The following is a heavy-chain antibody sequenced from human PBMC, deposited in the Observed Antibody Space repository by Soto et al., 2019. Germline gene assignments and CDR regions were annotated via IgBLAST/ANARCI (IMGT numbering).Heavy chain of an antibody. CDR2: IYYSGST. D-gene: IGHD6-6*01. CDR3: ARDLRGGRAYSSSSVGARWFDP. V-gene: IGHV4-61*01. Sequence: SETLSLTCTVSGGSVSSGSYYWSWIRQPPGKGLEWIGYIYYSGSTNYNPSLKSRVTISVDTSKNQFSLKLSSVTAADTAVYYCARDLRGGRAYSSSSVGARWFDPWGQGTLVTVSS. J-gene: IGHJ5*02. CDR1: GGSVSSGSYY.